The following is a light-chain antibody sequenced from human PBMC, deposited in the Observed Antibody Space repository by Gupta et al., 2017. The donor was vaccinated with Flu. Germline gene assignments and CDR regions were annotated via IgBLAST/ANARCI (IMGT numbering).Light chain of an antibody. CDR2: GAS. J-gene: IGKJ1*01. Sequence: EIVFTHSPGTLSLSPGERATLYCRASQSVSNNYLAWYQQKPGQAPRLLIYGASSRATGILDRFSGSGSGTDFSLTISRLEHEDFAVYYCQQYGSSPRTFGQGTKVEIK. CDR1: QSVSNNY. CDR3: QQYGSSPRT. V-gene: IGKV3-20*01.